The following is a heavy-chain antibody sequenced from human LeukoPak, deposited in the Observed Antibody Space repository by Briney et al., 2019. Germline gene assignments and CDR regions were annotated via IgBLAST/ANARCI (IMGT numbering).Heavy chain of an antibody. J-gene: IGHJ6*03. V-gene: IGHV4-59*12. CDR3: ARGVTTRYYYYYMDV. CDR2: MYYSGST. Sequence: SETLSLTCTVSGGSISGYYWSWIRQPPGKGLEWIGYMYYSGSTKYNPSLKSRVTISVDTSKNQFSLKLSSVTAADTAVYYCARGVTTRYYYYYMDVWGKGTTVTVSS. CDR1: GGSISGYY. D-gene: IGHD3-22*01.